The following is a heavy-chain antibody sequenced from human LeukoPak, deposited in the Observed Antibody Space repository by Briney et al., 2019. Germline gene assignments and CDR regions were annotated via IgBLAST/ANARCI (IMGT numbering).Heavy chain of an antibody. CDR3: AREGSGWYSAGSFDY. CDR1: GFTFSSYS. CDR2: ISSRSSTI. Sequence: GGSLRLSCGASGFTFSSYSMNWVRQAPGKGLEWVSYISSRSSTIYYADSVKGRFTISRDNAKNSLYVQMNSLRAEDTAVYYCAREGSGWYSAGSFDYWGQGTLVTVSS. V-gene: IGHV3-48*04. D-gene: IGHD6-19*01. J-gene: IGHJ4*02.